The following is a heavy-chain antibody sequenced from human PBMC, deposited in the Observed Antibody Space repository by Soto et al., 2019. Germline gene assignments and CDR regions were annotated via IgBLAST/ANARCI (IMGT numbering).Heavy chain of an antibody. V-gene: IGHV3-30*18. CDR3: AKDLRYTEPYYYYGMDV. J-gene: IGHJ6*02. D-gene: IGHD5-12*01. CDR2: ISYDGSNK. Sequence: QVQLVESGGGVVQPGRSLRLSCEASGFTFSSYGMHWVRQAPGKGLEWVAVISYDGSNKYYADSVKGRFTISRDNSKNTLYLQMNSLRAEDTAVYYCAKDLRYTEPYYYYGMDVWGQGTTVTVSS. CDR1: GFTFSSYG.